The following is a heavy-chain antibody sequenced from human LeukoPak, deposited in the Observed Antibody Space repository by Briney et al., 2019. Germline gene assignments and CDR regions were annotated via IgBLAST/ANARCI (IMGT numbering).Heavy chain of an antibody. CDR2: INPDGSES. CDR3: ATFVGTVSGSYTVPGGLLV. Sequence: PGGSLRLSCVALEFEPTYFWMTWVRRAPGKGLEWVANINPDGSESFYLDSVRGRFTIYRDNAKKSLYLQMNSLRAEDTAVYYCATFVGTVSGSYTVPGGLLVWGKGTTVSVSS. CDR1: EFEPTYFW. D-gene: IGHD3-16*02. J-gene: IGHJ6*04. V-gene: IGHV3-7*01.